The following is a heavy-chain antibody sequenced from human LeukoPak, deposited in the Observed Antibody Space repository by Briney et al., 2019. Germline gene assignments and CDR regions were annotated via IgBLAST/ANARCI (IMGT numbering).Heavy chain of an antibody. CDR3: ARDNYGGIDY. J-gene: IGHJ4*02. CDR1: GGSVSSGSYY. D-gene: IGHD4-23*01. CDR2: IYYSGST. V-gene: IGHV4-61*01. Sequence: SGPGLVKPSETLPLTCTVSGGSVSSGSYYWTWIRQPPGKGLEWIGYIYYSGSTNYTPSLKSRVTISVDTSKNQFSLKLSSVTAADTAVYYCARDNYGGIDYWGQGTLVTVSS.